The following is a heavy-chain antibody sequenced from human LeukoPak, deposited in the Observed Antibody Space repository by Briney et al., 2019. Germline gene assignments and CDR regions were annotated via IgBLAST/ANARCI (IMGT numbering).Heavy chain of an antibody. D-gene: IGHD3-22*01. V-gene: IGHV4-4*02. Sequence: SETLSLTCAVSGGSISSSNWWSWVRQPPGKGLEWIGEIYHSGSTNYNPSLKSRVTISVDTSKNQFSLKLSSVTAADTAVYYCARGGYYDSTESPYYFDYWGQGTLVTVSS. CDR3: ARGGYYDSTESPYYFDY. J-gene: IGHJ4*02. CDR2: IYHSGST. CDR1: GGSISSSNW.